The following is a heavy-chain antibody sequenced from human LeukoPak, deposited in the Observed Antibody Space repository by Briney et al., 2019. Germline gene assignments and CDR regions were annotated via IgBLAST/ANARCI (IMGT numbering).Heavy chain of an antibody. D-gene: IGHD6-13*01. CDR2: MNPNSGNT. V-gene: IGHV1-8*01. CDR3: ALWGHSSSWPYYYYMDV. J-gene: IGHJ6*03. Sequence: ASVKVSCKASGYTFTSYDINWVRQATGQGLEWMGWMNPNSGNTGYAQKFQGRVTMTRNTSISTAYMELSSLRSEDTAVYYCALWGHSSSWPYYYYMDVWGKGTTVNVSS. CDR1: GYTFTSYD.